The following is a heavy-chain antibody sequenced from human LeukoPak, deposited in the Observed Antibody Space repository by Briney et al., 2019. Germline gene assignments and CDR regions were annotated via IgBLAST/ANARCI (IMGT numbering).Heavy chain of an antibody. Sequence: GASVKVSCKASGYTFTGYYMHWVRQAPGQGLEWMGWINPNSGGTNYAQKFQGRVTMTRDTSISTTSMELSGLRSDDTAVYYCARENGAYCNGGSCYDAFDIWGQGTMVTVSS. D-gene: IGHD2-15*01. J-gene: IGHJ3*02. CDR1: GYTFTGYY. CDR2: INPNSGGT. V-gene: IGHV1-2*02. CDR3: ARENGAYCNGGSCYDAFDI.